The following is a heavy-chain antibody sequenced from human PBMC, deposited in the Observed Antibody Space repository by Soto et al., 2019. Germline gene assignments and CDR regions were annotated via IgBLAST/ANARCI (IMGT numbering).Heavy chain of an antibody. CDR1: CGSISSYY. V-gene: IGHV4-4*07. J-gene: IGHJ3*02. CDR3: AIALPGSSSSDAFDI. CDR2: IYTSGST. Sequence: SETLSLTCTVSCGSISSYYWSWIRQPAGKGLEWIGRIYTSGSTNYNPSLKSRVTMSVDTSKNQFSLKLSSVTAADTAVYYCAIALPGSSSSDAFDIWGQGTMVTVSS. D-gene: IGHD6-13*01.